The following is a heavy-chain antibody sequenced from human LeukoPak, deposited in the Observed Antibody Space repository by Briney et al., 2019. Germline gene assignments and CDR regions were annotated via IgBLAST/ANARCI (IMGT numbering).Heavy chain of an antibody. CDR2: INPNNGGT. CDR1: GYTFTGYY. V-gene: IGHV1-2*02. Sequence: ASVKVSCKASGYTFTGYYIHWVRQAPGQGLEWLGWINPNNGGTKFAQKFQGRVTMTRDTSISTAYMELSGLGSDDTAVYYCGSWDYGSGSYSPYYWGQGILVTVSS. CDR3: GSWDYGSGSYSPYY. J-gene: IGHJ4*02. D-gene: IGHD3-10*01.